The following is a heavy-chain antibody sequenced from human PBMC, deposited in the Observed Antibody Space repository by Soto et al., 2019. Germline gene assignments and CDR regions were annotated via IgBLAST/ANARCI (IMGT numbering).Heavy chain of an antibody. CDR3: AITIFGVTLYGMDV. J-gene: IGHJ6*02. D-gene: IGHD3-3*01. V-gene: IGHV1-2*04. Sequence: EASMKRSCEACGDSFTGHYMHLGRPAPGQGLEWMGWINPNSGGTNYAQKFQGWVTMTRDTSISTAYMELSRLRSDDTAVYYCAITIFGVTLYGMDVWGQGTTVTVSS. CDR1: GDSFTGHY. CDR2: INPNSGGT.